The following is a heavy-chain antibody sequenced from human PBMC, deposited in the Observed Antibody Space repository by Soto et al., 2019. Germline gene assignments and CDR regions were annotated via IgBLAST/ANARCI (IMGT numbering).Heavy chain of an antibody. CDR3: AREPRDDYMISGGFDY. J-gene: IGHJ4*02. D-gene: IGHD4-4*01. V-gene: IGHV3-11*01. CDR1: GFTFSDYY. CDR2: ISSGGSVI. Sequence: QVQLVESGGGLVKPGGSLRLSCVASGFTFSDYYMSWFRQAPGKGLEWVSYISSGGSVIYSADSMKGRFTISRDNAKNSLCLQVNSLRAEDTAVYHCAREPRDDYMISGGFDYWGQGTLVTVSS.